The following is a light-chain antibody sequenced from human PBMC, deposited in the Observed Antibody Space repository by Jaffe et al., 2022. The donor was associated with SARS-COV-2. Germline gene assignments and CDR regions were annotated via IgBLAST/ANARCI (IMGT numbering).Light chain of an antibody. J-gene: IGKJ2*03. CDR2: GAS. CDR3: QQSYSSLLYS. Sequence: DIQMTQSPSSLSASVGDRVTITCRSSQSISNYLNWYQQKPGKAPKVLISGASRLQSGVPSRFSGSGSGTDFTLTISNLQPEDVATYYCQQSYSSLLYSFGQGTKLEIK. CDR1: QSISNY. V-gene: IGKV1-39*01.